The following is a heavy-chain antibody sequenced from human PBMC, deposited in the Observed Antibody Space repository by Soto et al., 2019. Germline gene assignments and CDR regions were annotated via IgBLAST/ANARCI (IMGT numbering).Heavy chain of an antibody. V-gene: IGHV4-34*01. CDR3: AEAPYSSSWYFVY. CDR2: INHSGST. Sequence: SSETLSLTCAVYGGAFSGFYWSWIRQPPGKGLEWIGEINHSGSTNYNPSLKSRVTISVDTSKNQFSLKLSSVTAADTAVYYCAEAPYSSSWYFVYWGQGTLVTVSS. D-gene: IGHD6-13*01. J-gene: IGHJ4*02. CDR1: GGAFSGFY.